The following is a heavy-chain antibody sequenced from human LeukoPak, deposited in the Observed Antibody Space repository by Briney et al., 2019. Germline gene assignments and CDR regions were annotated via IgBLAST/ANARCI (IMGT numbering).Heavy chain of an antibody. CDR1: GFTFGDYA. V-gene: IGHV3-49*03. D-gene: IGHD1-1*01. Sequence: GGSLRLSCTASGFTFGDYAMSWIRQAPGEGREWVGFIRSKAYGETADYAASVKGRFTISRDDSKAIAYLQMNSLKTEDTAVYHCTRDRGAYNLYDYWGQGTLVTVSS. CDR3: TRDRGAYNLYDY. J-gene: IGHJ4*02. CDR2: IRSKAYGETA.